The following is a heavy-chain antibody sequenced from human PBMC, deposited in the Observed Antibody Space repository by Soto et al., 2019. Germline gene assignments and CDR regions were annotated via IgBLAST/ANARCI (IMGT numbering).Heavy chain of an antibody. J-gene: IGHJ4*02. CDR2: IIPIFGTA. V-gene: IGHV1-69*13. CDR3: ARDSEYCSGGSCYSYVDY. Sequence: ASVKVSCKASGGTFSSYAISWVRQAPGQGLEWMGGIIPIFGTANYAQKFQGRVTITADESTSTAYMELSSLRSEDTAVYYCARDSEYCSGGSCYSYVDYWGQGTLVTVSS. D-gene: IGHD2-15*01. CDR1: GGTFSSYA.